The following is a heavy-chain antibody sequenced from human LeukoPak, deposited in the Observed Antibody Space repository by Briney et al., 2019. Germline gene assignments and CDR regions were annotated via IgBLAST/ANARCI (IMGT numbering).Heavy chain of an antibody. D-gene: IGHD2-15*01. V-gene: IGHV3-7*01. J-gene: IGHJ5*02. CDR2: IKLDGSEK. CDR3: ARHCSGGSCYRGWESWFDP. CDR1: GFTFSSYW. Sequence: PGGSLRLSCAASGFTFSSYWMSWVRQAPGKGLEWVANIKLDGSEKYYVDSVKGRFTISRDNAKNSLYLQMNSLRAEDTAVYYCARHCSGGSCYRGWESWFDPWGQGTLVTVSS.